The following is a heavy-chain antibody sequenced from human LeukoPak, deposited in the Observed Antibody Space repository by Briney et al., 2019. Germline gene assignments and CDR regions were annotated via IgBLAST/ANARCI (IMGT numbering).Heavy chain of an antibody. CDR2: ISTSGNT. CDR1: SGFISNYY. CDR3: ARDSRYYDFWSGYLDY. V-gene: IGHV4-4*07. J-gene: IGHJ4*02. Sequence: SETLSLTCSVSSGFISNYYWRWIRQPAGKGLEWIGRISTSGNTNYSPSLKSRVTMSVDTSKNQFFLNLRSVTAADTAVYYCARDSRYYDFWSGYLDYWGQGALVTVSS. D-gene: IGHD3-3*01.